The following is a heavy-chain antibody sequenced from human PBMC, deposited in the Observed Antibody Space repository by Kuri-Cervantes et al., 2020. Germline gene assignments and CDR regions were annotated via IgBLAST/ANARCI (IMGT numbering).Heavy chain of an antibody. V-gene: IGHV3-23*01. Sequence: GESLKISCAASGFTFSSYAMSWVRQAPGKGLEWVSAISGTGGSTYYADSVKGRFTISRDNSKNTLYLQMNSLRAEDTAVYYCARNAYDSSGYSLDYWGQGTLVTVSS. CDR3: ARNAYDSSGYSLDY. CDR2: ISGTGGST. J-gene: IGHJ4*02. CDR1: GFTFSSYA. D-gene: IGHD3-22*01.